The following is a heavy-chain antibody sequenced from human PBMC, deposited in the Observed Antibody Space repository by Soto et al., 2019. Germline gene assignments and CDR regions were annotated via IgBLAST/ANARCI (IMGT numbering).Heavy chain of an antibody. Sequence: SETLSLTCTVSGGSISSYYWSWLRQPPGKGLEWIGYIYSIGSTNYNPSLKSRVTISVDTSKNQFSLKLSSVTAADTAVYYCARGGGYGDYVRWFDPWGQGTLVNVSS. J-gene: IGHJ5*02. CDR3: ARGGGYGDYVRWFDP. CDR2: IYSIGST. V-gene: IGHV4-59*12. CDR1: GGSISSYY. D-gene: IGHD4-17*01.